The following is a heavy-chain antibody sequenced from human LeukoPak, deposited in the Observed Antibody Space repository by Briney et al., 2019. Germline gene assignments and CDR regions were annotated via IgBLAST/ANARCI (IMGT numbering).Heavy chain of an antibody. Sequence: GGSLRLFCAASGFTFSSYAMSWVRHAPGKGLEWVSTISGSGSSTYYADSVKGRFTISRDNSKYTLYLQMDSLRAEDTAVYYCAKVFLSDWLIDSWGQGTLVTVSS. V-gene: IGHV3-23*01. J-gene: IGHJ4*02. CDR1: GFTFSSYA. CDR2: ISGSGSST. CDR3: AKVFLSDWLIDS. D-gene: IGHD3-9*01.